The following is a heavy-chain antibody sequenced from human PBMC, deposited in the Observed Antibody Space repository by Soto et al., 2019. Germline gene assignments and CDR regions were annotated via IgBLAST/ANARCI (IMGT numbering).Heavy chain of an antibody. Sequence: GSLRLSCAASGFTFSSYGMHWVRQAPGKGLEWVAVICNDGGNKYYADSVKGRFTISRDNSKNTLYLQMNSLRAEDTAVYYCAKRFAGMAPDYWGQGTLVTVSS. CDR2: ICNDGGNK. V-gene: IGHV3-33*06. CDR3: AKRFAGMAPDY. D-gene: IGHD3-16*01. CDR1: GFTFSSYG. J-gene: IGHJ4*02.